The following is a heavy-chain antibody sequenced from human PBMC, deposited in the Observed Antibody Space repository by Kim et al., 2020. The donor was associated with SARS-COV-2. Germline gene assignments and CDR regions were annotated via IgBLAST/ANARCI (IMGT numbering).Heavy chain of an antibody. Sequence: GGSLRLSCAASGFTFSSYAMSWVRQTPGKGLEWVSAISGGGGTTYYADSVKGRFTISRDNSKNTLYLQMNSLSAEDTAVYYCARRLAGSGGYYAVDYWGQGNLVTVSS. CDR1: GFTFSSYA. CDR3: ARRLAGSGGYYAVDY. J-gene: IGHJ4*02. CDR2: ISGGGGTT. D-gene: IGHD3-22*01. V-gene: IGHV3-23*01.